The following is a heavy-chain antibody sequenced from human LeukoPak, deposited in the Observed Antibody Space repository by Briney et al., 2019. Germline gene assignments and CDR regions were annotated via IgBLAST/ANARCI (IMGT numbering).Heavy chain of an antibody. Sequence: PGRSLRLSCAASGLTFSNHGMHWVRQAPGKGLEWVAVISYDGSNKYYADSVKGRFTISRDNSKNTLYLQMNSLRAEDTAVYYCAKEGYYGHDAFDIWGQGTMVTVSS. V-gene: IGHV3-30*18. CDR2: ISYDGSNK. CDR3: AKEGYYGHDAFDI. J-gene: IGHJ3*02. CDR1: GLTFSNHG. D-gene: IGHD3-10*01.